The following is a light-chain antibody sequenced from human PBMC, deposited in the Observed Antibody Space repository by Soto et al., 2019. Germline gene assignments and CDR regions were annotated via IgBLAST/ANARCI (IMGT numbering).Light chain of an antibody. V-gene: IGKV1-5*03. CDR1: LSSSSW. CDR2: KAS. J-gene: IGKJ1*01. Sequence: DIQMTQSPSTLSASVGDRVTITCRASLSSSSWLAWYQQKPGKAPKLLIYKASSLESGVPSRVSGSGSGTEFTLTISSLQPDYFATYYCQQYNSYWTFGKGTKVYIK. CDR3: QQYNSYWT.